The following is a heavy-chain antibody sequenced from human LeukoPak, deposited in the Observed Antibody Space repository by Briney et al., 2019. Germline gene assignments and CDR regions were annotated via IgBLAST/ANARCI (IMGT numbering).Heavy chain of an antibody. CDR1: GYTFSGHY. Sequence: ASVKVSCKASGYTFSGHYIHWVRQAPGQGLEWMGWTNPNSGGTNYAQKLQGRVTMTTDTSTSTAYMELRSLRSDDTAVYYCARDGYSSSWSHYYYYYGMDVWGQGTTVTVSS. J-gene: IGHJ6*02. CDR3: ARDGYSSSWSHYYYYYGMDV. V-gene: IGHV1-2*02. D-gene: IGHD6-13*01. CDR2: TNPNSGGT.